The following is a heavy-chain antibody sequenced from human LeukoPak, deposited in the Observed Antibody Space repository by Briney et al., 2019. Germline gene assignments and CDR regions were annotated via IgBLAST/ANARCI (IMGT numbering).Heavy chain of an antibody. CDR2: IKQDGSEK. CDR3: ARDLHYDILTGTDPGI. CDR1: GFTFSSYW. V-gene: IGHV3-7*01. J-gene: IGHJ3*02. Sequence: GGSLRLSCAASGFTFSSYWMSWVRQAPGKGLEWVANIKQDGSEKYYVDSVKGRFTISRDNAKNSLSLQMNSLRAEDTAVYYCARDLHYDILTGTDPGIWGQGTMVTVSS. D-gene: IGHD3-9*01.